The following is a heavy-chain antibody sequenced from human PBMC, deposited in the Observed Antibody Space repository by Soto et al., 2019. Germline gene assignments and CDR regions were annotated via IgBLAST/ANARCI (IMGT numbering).Heavy chain of an antibody. D-gene: IGHD3-16*01. CDR1: GYRFTGYY. Sequence: QVHLVQSGAEVKKPGASVKVSCKAAGYRFTGYYIHWVRQAPGQGFEWMGWINPSTGGTSYAQKFQGRVTVTRDTSISTAYMELSRLRSDDTAVYYCARDLGGLGDPFDGWGQGTRVTVSS. J-gene: IGHJ4*02. V-gene: IGHV1-2*02. CDR3: ARDLGGLGDPFDG. CDR2: INPSTGGT.